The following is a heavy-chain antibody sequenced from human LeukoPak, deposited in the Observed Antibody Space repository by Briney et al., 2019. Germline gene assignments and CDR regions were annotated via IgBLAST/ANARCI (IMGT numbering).Heavy chain of an antibody. Sequence: SETLSLTCTVSGGSISSYYWSWIRQPPGKGLEWIGYIYYSGSTNYNPSLKSRVTMSVDTSKNQFSLKLSSVTAADTAVYYCVRDKGDDFWSTNYGGGYYYYGMDVWGQGTTVTVSS. D-gene: IGHD3-3*01. J-gene: IGHJ6*02. V-gene: IGHV4-59*01. CDR2: IYYSGST. CDR1: GGSISSYY. CDR3: VRDKGDDFWSTNYGGGYYYYGMDV.